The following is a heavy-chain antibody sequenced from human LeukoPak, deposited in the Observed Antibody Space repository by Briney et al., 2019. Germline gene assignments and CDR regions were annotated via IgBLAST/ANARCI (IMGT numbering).Heavy chain of an antibody. V-gene: IGHV3-30-3*01. Sequence: GGSLRLSCAASGFTFSSYAMHWVRQAPGKGLEWVAVISYDGSNKYYADSVKGRFTISRDNSKNTLFLQMNSLRGEDTAVYYCARDRARDGYNQGRVFDYWGQGTLVTVSS. CDR1: GFTFSSYA. CDR2: ISYDGSNK. CDR3: ARDRARDGYNQGRVFDY. D-gene: IGHD5-24*01. J-gene: IGHJ4*02.